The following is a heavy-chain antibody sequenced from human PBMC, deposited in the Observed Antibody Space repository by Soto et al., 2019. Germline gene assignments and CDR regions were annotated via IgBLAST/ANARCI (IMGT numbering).Heavy chain of an antibody. CDR2: ISTGRTAV. J-gene: IGHJ4*02. D-gene: IGHD1-26*01. CDR3: ARDLFSFFVSYSDPHYFDS. V-gene: IGHV3-48*01. CDR1: GFDFNDFG. Sequence: SLRLSCAASGFDFNDFGMNWVRHAPGKGLEWIAFISTGRTAVYYADPVKGRFIISRDDAKNSLDLHMSSLRVEDTAVYYCARDLFSFFVSYSDPHYFDSWGMGTLVPVSS.